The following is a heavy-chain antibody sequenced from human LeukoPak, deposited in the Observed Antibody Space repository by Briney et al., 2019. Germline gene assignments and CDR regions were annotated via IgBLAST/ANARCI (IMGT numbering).Heavy chain of an antibody. Sequence: ASVKVSCKASGYTFTSYYMHWVRQAPGQGLEWMGLINPGGDNTNYAQNFQGRVTMTRDTSASTVYMELSSLRSEDTAIYYCARIRDGYNDAYDIWGQGQWSPSLQ. V-gene: IGHV1-46*01. J-gene: IGHJ3*02. D-gene: IGHD5-24*01. CDR2: INPGGDNT. CDR1: GYTFTSYY. CDR3: ARIRDGYNDAYDI.